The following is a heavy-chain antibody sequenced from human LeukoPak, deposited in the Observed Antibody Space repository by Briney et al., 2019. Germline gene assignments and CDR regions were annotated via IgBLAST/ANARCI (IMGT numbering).Heavy chain of an antibody. J-gene: IGHJ5*01. V-gene: IGHV4-34*01. D-gene: IGHD3-10*01. CDR3: ARGIWFGELTFGS. CDR2: INHSGST. CDR1: GGSFSGYY. Sequence: PSETLSLTCAVYGGSFSGYYWSWIRQPPGKGLEWIGEINHSGSTNYNPSLKSRVTISVDTSKNQFSLKLSSVIAADTAVYYCARGIWFGELTFGSWGQGTLVTVSS.